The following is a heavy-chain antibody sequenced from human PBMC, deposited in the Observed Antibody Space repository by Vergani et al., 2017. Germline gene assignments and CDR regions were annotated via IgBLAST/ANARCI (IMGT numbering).Heavy chain of an antibody. CDR3: LYRKTECGTTGCFYPFYYYYYMDV. CDR2: IYWNDDQ. CDR1: GFSLNTRGVS. V-gene: IGHV2-5*04. Sequence: QITLKESGPTLVKPTQTLTLTCTFSGFSLNTRGVSVAWIRQPPGKALDWLALIYWNDDQHYSPSLNNSVTITKDTSKNQVVLTMTNMDYVDTGTYYCLYRKTECGTTGCFYPFYYYYYMDVWGKGTTVTVSS. J-gene: IGHJ6*03. D-gene: IGHD1-7*01.